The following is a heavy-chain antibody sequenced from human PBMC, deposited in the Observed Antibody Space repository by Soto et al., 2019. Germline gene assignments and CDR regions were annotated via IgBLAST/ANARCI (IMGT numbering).Heavy chain of an antibody. Sequence: GGSLRLSCAASGFTFSSYGMHWVRQAPGKGLEWVAVISYDGSNKYYADSVKGRFTISRDNSKNTLYLQMNSLRAEDTAVYYCAKDPAQYSSGSLNYWGQGTLVTVSS. J-gene: IGHJ4*02. D-gene: IGHD6-19*01. CDR2: ISYDGSNK. CDR1: GFTFSSYG. V-gene: IGHV3-30*18. CDR3: AKDPAQYSSGSLNY.